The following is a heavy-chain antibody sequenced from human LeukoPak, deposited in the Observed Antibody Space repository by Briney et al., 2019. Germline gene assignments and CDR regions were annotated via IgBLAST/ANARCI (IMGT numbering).Heavy chain of an antibody. Sequence: GASVKVSCKASGGTFSSYAISWVRQAPGQGLEWMGGIIPIFGTANYAQKFQGRVTMTTDTSTSTAYMELRSLRSDDTAVYYCARDVIAAPIHYYYYYMDVWGKGTTVTVSS. CDR3: ARDVIAAPIHYYYYYMDV. CDR2: IIPIFGTA. CDR1: GGTFSSYA. J-gene: IGHJ6*03. D-gene: IGHD6-6*01. V-gene: IGHV1-69*05.